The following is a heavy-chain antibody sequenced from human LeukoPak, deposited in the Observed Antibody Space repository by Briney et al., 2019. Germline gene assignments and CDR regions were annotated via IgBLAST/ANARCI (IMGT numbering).Heavy chain of an antibody. CDR2: INPNSGGT. Sequence: GASVKVSCKTSGYTFSDYYIHWIRQAPGQGLEWVGWINPNSGGTNYAQKFQGRVTMTRDTSISTAYMELSRLRSDGTAVYYCASSGSYSFAFDIWGQGTMVTVSS. CDR1: GYTFSDYY. J-gene: IGHJ3*02. CDR3: ASSGSYSFAFDI. V-gene: IGHV1-2*02. D-gene: IGHD1-26*01.